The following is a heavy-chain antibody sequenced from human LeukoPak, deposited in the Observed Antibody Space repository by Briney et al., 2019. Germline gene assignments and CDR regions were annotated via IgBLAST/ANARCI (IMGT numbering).Heavy chain of an antibody. J-gene: IGHJ4*02. CDR1: GFTFSSYA. CDR2: IIGSGGST. D-gene: IGHD3-10*01. Sequence: QPGGSLRLSCAASGFTFSSYAMSWVRQAPGKGLEWVSDIIGSGGSTYYADSVKGRFTISRDNSKNTLYLQMNSLRAEDTAVYYCAKVWIESVSWFGEQYFPIDYWGQGTLVTVSS. V-gene: IGHV3-23*01. CDR3: AKVWIESVSWFGEQYFPIDY.